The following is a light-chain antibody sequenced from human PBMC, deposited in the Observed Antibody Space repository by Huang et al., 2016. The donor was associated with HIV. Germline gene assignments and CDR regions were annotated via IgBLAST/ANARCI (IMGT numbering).Light chain of an antibody. CDR1: QGISKS. CDR3: QQYQSVPCT. CDR2: ATA. Sequence: DIQMTQSPSSLSASVGDRVHIICRASQGISKSLAWYQQKPGKAPKLLLYATAKLESGFPSSFSVSLSGTHYTLTISTLQPEDLATYYCQQYQSVPCTFGQGTKVAI. J-gene: IGKJ1*01. V-gene: IGKV1-NL1*01.